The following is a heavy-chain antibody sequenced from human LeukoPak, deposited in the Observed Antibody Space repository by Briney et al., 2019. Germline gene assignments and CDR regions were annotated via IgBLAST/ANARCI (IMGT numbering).Heavy chain of an antibody. CDR2: LYYSGST. CDR1: GGSISSYY. V-gene: IGHV4-59*01. J-gene: IGHJ4*02. Sequence: SETLSLTCTVSGGSISSYYWSWIRQPPGKGLEWIGYLYYSGSTNYNPSLKSRVTISVDTSKNQFSLKLSSMTAADTAVYYCARVGSSGWYSLYYFDYWGQGTLVTVSS. D-gene: IGHD6-19*01. CDR3: ARVGSSGWYSLYYFDY.